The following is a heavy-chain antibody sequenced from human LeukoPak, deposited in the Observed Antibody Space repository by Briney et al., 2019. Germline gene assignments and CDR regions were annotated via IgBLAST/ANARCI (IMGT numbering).Heavy chain of an antibody. Sequence: GSSLTLSYSASGFNFDDHPMYWLRQAPGKALEWVSLITWDGGSTYYEDSVKGRFTISRDNSKNSLYLQMNSLRTEDTALYYCAKEGYCSDVSCYYAKYFQHWGQGTLVTVSS. D-gene: IGHD2-15*01. CDR1: GFNFDDHP. V-gene: IGHV3-43*01. CDR3: AKEGYCSDVSCYYAKYFQH. CDR2: ITWDGGST. J-gene: IGHJ1*01.